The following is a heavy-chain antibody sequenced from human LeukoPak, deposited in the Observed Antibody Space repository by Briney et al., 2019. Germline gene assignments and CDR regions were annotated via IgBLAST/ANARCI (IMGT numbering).Heavy chain of an antibody. CDR2: ISWNSGTI. V-gene: IGHV3-9*01. Sequence: GGSLRLSCAGSGFIFNNYAMHWVRQPPGKGLEWVSGISWNSGTIDYADSVRGRFTISRDNAKNSLYLQMDSLRVEDTAFYYCAKDNRRHYTSGPNPDSLHWGQGALVTVSP. CDR1: GFIFNNYA. D-gene: IGHD6-19*01. CDR3: AKDNRRHYTSGPNPDSLH. J-gene: IGHJ4*02.